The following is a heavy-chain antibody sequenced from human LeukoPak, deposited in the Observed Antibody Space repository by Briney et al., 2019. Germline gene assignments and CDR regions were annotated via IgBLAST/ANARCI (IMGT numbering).Heavy chain of an antibody. CDR3: ASGIAAAGIFDY. Sequence: ASVKVSCKASGYTFTSYGISWVRQAPGQGLEWMGWISACNGNTNYAQKLQGRVTMTTDTSTSTAYMELRSLRSDDTAVYYCASGIAAAGIFDYWGQGTLVTVSS. CDR2: ISACNGNT. J-gene: IGHJ4*02. D-gene: IGHD6-13*01. CDR1: GYTFTSYG. V-gene: IGHV1-18*01.